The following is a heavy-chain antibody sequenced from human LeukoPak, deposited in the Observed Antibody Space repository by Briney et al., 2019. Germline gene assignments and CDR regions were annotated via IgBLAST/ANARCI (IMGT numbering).Heavy chain of an antibody. CDR3: VRHNYGYDY. D-gene: IGHD3-10*01. Sequence: GGSLRLSCAASGFTFNRYWMHWVRQVPGKEVVWVSHSHNDGNSVSYADSVKGRFTVSRDNAKNTLYLQMNRLRAHHTAVYYCVRHNYGYDYWGQGTLVTVSS. J-gene: IGHJ4*02. V-gene: IGHV3-74*01. CDR2: SHNDGNSV. CDR1: GFTFNRYW.